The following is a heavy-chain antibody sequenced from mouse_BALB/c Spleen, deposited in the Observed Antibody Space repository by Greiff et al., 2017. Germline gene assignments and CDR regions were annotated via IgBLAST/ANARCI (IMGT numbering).Heavy chain of an antibody. Sequence: QVQLQQSGAELVKPGAPVKLSCKASGYTFTSYWMNWVKQRPGRGLEWIGRIDPSDSETHYNQKFKDKATLTVDKSSSTAYIQLSSLTSEDSAVYYCARQVYAMDYWGQGTSVTVSS. CDR2: IDPSDSET. CDR1: GYTFTSYW. J-gene: IGHJ4*01. CDR3: ARQVYAMDY. V-gene: IGHV1-69*02.